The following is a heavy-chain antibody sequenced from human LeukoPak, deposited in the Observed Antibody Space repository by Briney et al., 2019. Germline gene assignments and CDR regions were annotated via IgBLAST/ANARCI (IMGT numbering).Heavy chain of an antibody. CDR3: VRSGYDYDWFDP. CDR2: IIPIFGTA. V-gene: IGHV1-69*13. J-gene: IGHJ5*02. Sequence: SVKVSCKASGGTFSSYAISWVRQAPGQGLEWMGGIIPIFGTANYAQKFQGRVTITADESTSTAYMELSSLRSEDTAVYYCVRSGYDYDWFDPWGQGTLVTVSS. D-gene: IGHD5-12*01. CDR1: GGTFSSYA.